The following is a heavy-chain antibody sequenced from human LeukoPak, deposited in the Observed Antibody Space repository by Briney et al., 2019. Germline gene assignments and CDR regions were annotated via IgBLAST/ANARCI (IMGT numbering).Heavy chain of an antibody. CDR3: ARDLVVAGDY. D-gene: IGHD2-15*01. CDR2: MNPNSGNT. CDR1: GYTFTSYD. J-gene: IGHJ4*02. Sequence: ASVKVSCKASGYTFTSYDINWVRQATGQGLEWMGWMNPNSGNTGYAQKFQGRVTMTRDTSISTAYMELSRLRSDDTAVYYCARDLVVAGDYWGQGTLVTVSS. V-gene: IGHV1-8*02.